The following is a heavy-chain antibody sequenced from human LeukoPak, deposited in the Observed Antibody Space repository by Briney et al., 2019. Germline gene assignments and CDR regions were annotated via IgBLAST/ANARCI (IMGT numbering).Heavy chain of an antibody. J-gene: IGHJ4*02. Sequence: GGSLRLSCSTSGFTFNTYAIHWVRQAPGKGLEYVSSISDNGVSTNYADSVKGRFIISRDNSKSTVYLQMSSLRPEDTAVYHCVSQAQGYYFGPFDYWGQGTLVTVSS. V-gene: IGHV3-64D*06. CDR1: GFTFNTYA. D-gene: IGHD2/OR15-2a*01. CDR3: VSQAQGYYFGPFDY. CDR2: ISDNGVST.